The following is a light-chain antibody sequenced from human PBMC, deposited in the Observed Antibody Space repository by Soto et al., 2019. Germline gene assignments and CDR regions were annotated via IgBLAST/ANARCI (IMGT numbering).Light chain of an antibody. J-gene: IGKJ1*01. CDR2: GAS. Sequence: EIVMTQSPATLSVSPGERATLSCRASQSVSSNLAWYQQRPGQAPRPLIYGASTRATGIPARFRGSGSGTEFTLTISSLQSEDFAVYYCQQDYNLWTFGQGTKVDIK. CDR3: QQDYNLWT. CDR1: QSVSSN. V-gene: IGKV3D-15*01.